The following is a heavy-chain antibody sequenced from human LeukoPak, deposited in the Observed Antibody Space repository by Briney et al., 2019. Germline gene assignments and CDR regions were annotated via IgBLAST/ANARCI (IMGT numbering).Heavy chain of an antibody. CDR2: ISISSTYT. D-gene: IGHD5-12*01. V-gene: IGHV3-21*01. CDR3: ARDRGYSGYENYYFDY. Sequence: GGSLRLSCAASGFTFSNYSMTWVRQAPEKGLEWVSSISISSTYTYYADSVKGRFTISRDNAKNSLHLQMNSLRAEDSAVYYCARDRGYSGYENYYFDYWGQGILVTVSS. CDR1: GFTFSNYS. J-gene: IGHJ4*02.